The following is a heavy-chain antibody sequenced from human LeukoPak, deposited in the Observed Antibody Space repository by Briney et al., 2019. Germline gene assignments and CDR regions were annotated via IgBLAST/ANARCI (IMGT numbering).Heavy chain of an antibody. V-gene: IGHV4-59*08. CDR1: GGSISSYY. Sequence: SETLSLTCTVSGGSISSYYWSWIRQPQGKGLEWIGYIYYSGSTNYNPSLKSRVTISVDTSKNQFSLKLSSVTAADTAVYYCARHVYGSGQYNWFDPWGQGTLVTVSS. CDR3: ARHVYGSGQYNWFDP. CDR2: IYYSGST. D-gene: IGHD3-10*01. J-gene: IGHJ5*02.